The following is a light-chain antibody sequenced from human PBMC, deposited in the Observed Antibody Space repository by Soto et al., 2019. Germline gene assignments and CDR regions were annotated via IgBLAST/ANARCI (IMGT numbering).Light chain of an antibody. CDR1: RSVGGY. Sequence: EIVMTQSPATLSVSLGEIATLSCRASRSVGGYLAWYQQRPGQVPRLLIYDAYTRAAGVPARFSGSGSGTEFRLTISRLLSEDFAVYCCQQYSDWPLYPFGQATQLEIK. V-gene: IGKV3-15*01. J-gene: IGKJ2*01. CDR2: DAY. CDR3: QQYSDWPLYP.